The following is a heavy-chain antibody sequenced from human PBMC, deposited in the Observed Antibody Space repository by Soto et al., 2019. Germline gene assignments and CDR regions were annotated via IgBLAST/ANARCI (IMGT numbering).Heavy chain of an antibody. CDR1: GFTFSRYW. V-gene: IGHV3-7*01. CDR3: ARGDTPMITGMDSFDI. D-gene: IGHD5-18*01. CDR2: IKQDGTEK. Sequence: GSLRLSCAASGFTFSRYWMNWVRQAPGRGLEWVANIKQDGTEKNYVDSVKGRFTTSRDNARNSLYLQMDSLRAEDTAVYFCARGDTPMITGMDSFDIWGQGTMVTVSS. J-gene: IGHJ3*02.